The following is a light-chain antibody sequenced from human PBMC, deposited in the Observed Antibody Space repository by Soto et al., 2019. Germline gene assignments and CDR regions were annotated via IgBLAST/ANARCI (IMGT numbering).Light chain of an antibody. Sequence: EIAMTQSPVTLSASPGERVTLSCRASQSVNINFAWYQQRPGQAPRVLIYGASNRASGIPDRFSGSGSGTDFTLTIGSLEPDDFALYYCQQYKDWPPLTFGGGTRVEIK. CDR1: QSVNIN. CDR2: GAS. V-gene: IGKV3D-15*01. CDR3: QQYKDWPPLT. J-gene: IGKJ4*01.